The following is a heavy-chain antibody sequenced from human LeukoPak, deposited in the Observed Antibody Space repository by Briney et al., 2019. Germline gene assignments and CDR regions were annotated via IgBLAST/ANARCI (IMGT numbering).Heavy chain of an antibody. CDR1: GFTFSSSW. Sequence: GGSLRLSCAASGFTFSSSWMHWVRQAPGKGLVWVSRINSDGSSTSYADSVKGRFTISRDNAKNTLYLQMNSLRAEDTAVYYCARDHTIFGVALRYWGQGTLVTVSS. D-gene: IGHD3-3*01. CDR3: ARDHTIFGVALRY. CDR2: INSDGSST. V-gene: IGHV3-74*01. J-gene: IGHJ4*02.